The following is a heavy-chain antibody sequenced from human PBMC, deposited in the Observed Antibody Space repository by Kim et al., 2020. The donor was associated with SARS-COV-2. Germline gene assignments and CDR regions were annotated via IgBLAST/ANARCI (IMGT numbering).Heavy chain of an antibody. D-gene: IGHD5-12*01. CDR1: GYTFTSYG. CDR3: ARVGGYSGYDPNYYYGMDV. J-gene: IGHJ6*02. V-gene: IGHV1-18*01. Sequence: ASVKVSCKASGYTFTSYGISWVRQAPGQGLEWMGWISAYNGNTNYAQKLQGRVTMTTDTSTSTAYMELRSLRSDDTAVYYCARVGGYSGYDPNYYYGMDVWGQGTTVTVSS. CDR2: ISAYNGNT.